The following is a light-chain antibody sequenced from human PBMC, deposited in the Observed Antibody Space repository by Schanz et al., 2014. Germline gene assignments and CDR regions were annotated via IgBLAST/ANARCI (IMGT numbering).Light chain of an antibody. J-gene: IGLJ3*02. CDR1: SSDVGAYNY. V-gene: IGLV2-23*01. Sequence: QSALIQPPSVSGSPGQSVTISCTGTSSDVGAYNYVSWYQQHPGKAPKLMIYEGSKRPSGVSNRFSGSKSGNTASLTISGLQAEDEADYYCCSYAGTNTRRWVFGGGTKLTVL. CDR3: CSYAGTNTRRWV. CDR2: EGS.